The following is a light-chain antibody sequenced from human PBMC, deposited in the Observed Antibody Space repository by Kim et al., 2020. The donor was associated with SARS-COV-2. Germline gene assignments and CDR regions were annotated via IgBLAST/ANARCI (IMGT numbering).Light chain of an antibody. J-gene: IGLJ1*01. Sequence: LGQTVRIRCQGDSHRICYASWYQQKPGQAPILVIVVENNRPSAIPVRFSVSSSGNTASLTMTGAQTEDGADSYCNSRENSSNPLYVFGTGTRVTVL. V-gene: IGLV3-19*01. CDR1: SHRICY. CDR2: VEN. CDR3: NSRENSSNPLYV.